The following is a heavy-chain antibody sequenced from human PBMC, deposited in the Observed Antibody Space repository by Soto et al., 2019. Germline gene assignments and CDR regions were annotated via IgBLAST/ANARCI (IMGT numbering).Heavy chain of an antibody. CDR2: IYYSGST. V-gene: IGHV4-39*01. CDR1: GGSISSSSYY. D-gene: IGHD2-8*01. J-gene: IGHJ5*02. CDR3: ARHFRGVGWFDP. Sequence: QLQLQESGPGLVKPSETLSLTCTVSGGSISSSSYYWGWIRQPPGKGLEWIGSIYYSGSTYYNPSLKSRVTISVDTSKNQFSLKLSSVTAADTAVYYCARHFRGVGWFDPWGQGTLVTVSS.